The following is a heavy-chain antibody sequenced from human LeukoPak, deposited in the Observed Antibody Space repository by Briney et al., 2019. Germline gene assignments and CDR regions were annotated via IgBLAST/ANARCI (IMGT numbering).Heavy chain of an antibody. Sequence: GGSLRLSCAASGYTFSSYAMSWVRQAPGKGLEWVSAISGSGGSTYYADSVKGRFTISRDNSKNTLYLQMNSLRAEDTAVYYCAKDRGGRYYYYGMDVWGQGTTVTVSS. V-gene: IGHV3-23*01. CDR1: GYTFSSYA. D-gene: IGHD3-10*01. CDR2: ISGSGGST. CDR3: AKDRGGRYYYYGMDV. J-gene: IGHJ6*02.